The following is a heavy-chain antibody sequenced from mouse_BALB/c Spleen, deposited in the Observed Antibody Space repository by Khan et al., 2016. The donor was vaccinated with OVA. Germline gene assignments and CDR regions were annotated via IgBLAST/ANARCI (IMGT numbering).Heavy chain of an antibody. Sequence: VQLHQSGPELVEPGASVKMSCKASGYTFTNYVIHWVKQKPGQGLEWIGYINPDNAGTRYNEKFKGKATLTSDISSTSAYMELLSLTSEDSAVYYCAREASSWDFSFPYWGQGTLVTVSA. CDR3: AREASSWDFSFPY. J-gene: IGHJ3*01. CDR2: INPDNAGT. D-gene: IGHD4-1*01. V-gene: IGHV1S136*01. CDR1: GYTFTNYV.